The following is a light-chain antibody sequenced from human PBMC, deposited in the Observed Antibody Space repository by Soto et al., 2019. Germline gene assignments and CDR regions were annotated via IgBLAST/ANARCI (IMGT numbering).Light chain of an antibody. CDR2: GAS. J-gene: IGKJ3*01. CDR3: QQYGASPFN. Sequence: EIVLTQSPGTLSLSPGERATLSYRASQSVSGTYLAWYQQRPGQAPKVLIYGASSRAAGIPDRFSGSGSGTDFTLTISRLEPEDFAVYYCQQYGASPFNFGPGTKVDIK. CDR1: QSVSGTY. V-gene: IGKV3-20*01.